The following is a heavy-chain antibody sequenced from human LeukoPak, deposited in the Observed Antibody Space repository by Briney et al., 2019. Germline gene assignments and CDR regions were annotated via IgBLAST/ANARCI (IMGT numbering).Heavy chain of an antibody. J-gene: IGHJ4*02. Sequence: ASVTVSFTTSGYTFTSYYIDLRRQAPGQRFEWMGWSDPKSGATKYEHFQGRVTMTRDTSVSTAYMELSRLTSDDTAVYYCARANFYDNKGYSPELRYWGQGTLVTVSS. V-gene: IGHV1-2*02. CDR2: SDPKSGAT. CDR1: GYTFTSYY. CDR3: ARANFYDNKGYSPELRY. D-gene: IGHD3-10*01.